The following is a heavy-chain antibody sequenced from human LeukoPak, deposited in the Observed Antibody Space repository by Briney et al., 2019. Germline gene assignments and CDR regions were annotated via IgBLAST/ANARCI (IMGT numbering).Heavy chain of an antibody. CDR3: AREVTMVRGVITKFYYYGMDV. Sequence: DSVKVSCKASGYTFTGYHMHWVRQAPGQGLEWMGWINSYSGETNYAQKFQGRVTMARDTSISTAYVELSRLTSDDTAVYYCAREVTMVRGVITKFYYYGMDVWGQGTTVTVSS. CDR2: INSYSGET. CDR1: GYTFTGYH. D-gene: IGHD3-10*01. J-gene: IGHJ6*02. V-gene: IGHV1-2*02.